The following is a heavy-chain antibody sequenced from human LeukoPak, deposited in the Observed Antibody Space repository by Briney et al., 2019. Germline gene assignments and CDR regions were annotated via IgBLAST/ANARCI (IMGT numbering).Heavy chain of an antibody. CDR2: ISVYNGNT. CDR3: ARDEYSGSYSYGMDV. D-gene: IGHD1-26*01. CDR1: GYTFTNYG. J-gene: IGHJ6*02. Sequence: ASVKVSCKASGYTFTNYGISWVRQAPGQGLEWMGWISVYNGNTKYAQKLQGRVTMTTDTSTSTAYMELRSLRSDDTAVYYCARDEYSGSYSYGMDVWGQGTTVTVSS. V-gene: IGHV1-18*01.